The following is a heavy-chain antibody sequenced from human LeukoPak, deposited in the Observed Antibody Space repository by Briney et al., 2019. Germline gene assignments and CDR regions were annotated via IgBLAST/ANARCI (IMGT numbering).Heavy chain of an antibody. V-gene: IGHV4-59*08. CDR2: INYSGST. J-gene: IGHJ5*02. CDR1: GGSISSYY. Sequence: SETLSLTCTVSGGSISSYYWSWIRQPPGKGLEWIGYINYSGSTNYNPSLKIRVTISVDTSKNQFSLKLSSVTAADTAVYYCARSRIVATIKGGWFDPWGQGTLVTVSS. D-gene: IGHD5-12*01. CDR3: ARSRIVATIKGGWFDP.